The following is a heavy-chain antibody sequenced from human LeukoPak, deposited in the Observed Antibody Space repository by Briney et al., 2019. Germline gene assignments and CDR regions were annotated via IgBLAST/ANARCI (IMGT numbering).Heavy chain of an antibody. Sequence: KAGGSLRLSCAASGFTFSSYSMNWVRQAPGKGLEWVSSISSSSYIYYADSVKGRFTISRDNAKNSLYLQMNSLRAEDTAVYYCACVGRWWELLSTDYWGQGTLVTVSS. D-gene: IGHD1-26*01. CDR3: ACVGRWWELLSTDY. CDR1: GFTFSSYS. J-gene: IGHJ4*02. V-gene: IGHV3-21*01. CDR2: ISSSSYI.